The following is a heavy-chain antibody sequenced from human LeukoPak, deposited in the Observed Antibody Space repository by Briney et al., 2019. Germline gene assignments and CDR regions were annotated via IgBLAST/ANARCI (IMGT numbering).Heavy chain of an antibody. CDR2: ISAYNGLT. CDR3: ARDRWLGELSPFDY. D-gene: IGHD3-16*02. J-gene: IGHJ4*02. CDR1: DYTFTSYG. V-gene: IGHV1-18*01. Sequence: GASVKVSCKASDYTFTSYGISWVRQAPGQGLEWLGWISAYNGLTEYAQKFQGRVTMTTDTSTSTAYMDLRSLRSDDTAVYHCARDRWLGELSPFDYWGQGTLVTVSS.